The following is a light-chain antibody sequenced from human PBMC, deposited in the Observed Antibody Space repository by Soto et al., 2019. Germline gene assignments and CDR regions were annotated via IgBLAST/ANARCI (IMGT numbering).Light chain of an antibody. V-gene: IGLV2-8*01. CDR2: EVS. Sequence: QSVLTQPPSASGSPGQSVTISCTGTSSDVGGYNYVSWYQHHPGKAPKLIIFEVSQRPSGVPDRFSGSKSGNTASLTVSGLQAEDEADYYCNSYAGSNNFYVFGTGTKV. CDR1: SSDVGGYNY. CDR3: NSYAGSNNFYV. J-gene: IGLJ1*01.